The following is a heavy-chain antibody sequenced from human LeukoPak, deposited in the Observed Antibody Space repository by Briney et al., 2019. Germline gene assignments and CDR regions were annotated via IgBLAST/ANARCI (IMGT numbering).Heavy chain of an antibody. CDR1: GFTFSSYS. CDR3: ARAAVLYCSGGSCYYFDY. Sequence: GGSLRLSCAASGFTFSSYSMNWVRQAPGKGLEWLSYISSSSSIIYYADSVKGRFTISRDNAKNSLYLQMNSLRDEDTAVYYCARAAVLYCSGGSCYYFDYWGQGTLVTVSS. V-gene: IGHV3-48*02. D-gene: IGHD2-15*01. CDR2: ISSSSSII. J-gene: IGHJ4*02.